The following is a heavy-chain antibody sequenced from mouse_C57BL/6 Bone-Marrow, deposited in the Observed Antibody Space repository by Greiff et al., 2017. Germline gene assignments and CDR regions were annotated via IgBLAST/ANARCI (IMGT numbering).Heavy chain of an antibody. Sequence: VQLTESGGGLVKPGGSLKLSCAASGFTFSDYGMHWVRQAPEKGLEWVAYISSGSSTIYYADTVKGRFTISRDNAKNTLFLQMTSLRSEDTAMYYCARNFPLYYSYAMDYWGQGTSVTVSS. D-gene: IGHD1-1*01. CDR1: GFTFSDYG. CDR2: ISSGSSTI. CDR3: ARNFPLYYSYAMDY. J-gene: IGHJ4*01. V-gene: IGHV5-17*01.